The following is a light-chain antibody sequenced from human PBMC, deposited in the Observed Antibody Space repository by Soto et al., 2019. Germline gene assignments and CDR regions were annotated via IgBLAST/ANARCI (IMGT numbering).Light chain of an antibody. CDR2: SNN. J-gene: IGLJ1*01. CDR1: SSNIGSNT. V-gene: IGLV1-44*01. Sequence: QSVLTQPPSASGTPGQRVTISCSGSSSNIGSNTVNWYQQLPGTAPKLHIYSNNHRPSEVPDRFSGSKSGTSASLAISGLQSEDEADYYCAVWDDSLNGYVFGTGTKLTVL. CDR3: AVWDDSLNGYV.